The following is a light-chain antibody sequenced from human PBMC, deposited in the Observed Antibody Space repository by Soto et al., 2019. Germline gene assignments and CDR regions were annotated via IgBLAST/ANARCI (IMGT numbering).Light chain of an antibody. V-gene: IGKV3-15*01. CDR1: RSVASD. CDR3: QQYHNWPPIT. CDR2: AAA. J-gene: IGKJ5*01. Sequence: PGDRATLSCRASRSVASDLAWYQQKPGQAPRLLIYAAATRATGVPARFSGSGSGTEFTLTISSLQSEDFAVYYCQQYHNWPPITFGQGTRLEIK.